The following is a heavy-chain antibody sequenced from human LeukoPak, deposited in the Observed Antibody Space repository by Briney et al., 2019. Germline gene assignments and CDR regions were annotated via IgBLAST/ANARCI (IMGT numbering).Heavy chain of an antibody. V-gene: IGHV4-30-4*01. CDR1: GGSISSGDYY. CDR2: IYYSGST. Sequence: SETLSLTCTVSGGSISSGDYYWSWIRQPPGKGLEWIGYIYYSGSTYYNPSLKSRVTISVDTSKNQFSLKLSSVTAADTAAYYCARVPPPSYYYDSSGYLGFDYWGQGTLVTVSS. D-gene: IGHD3-22*01. CDR3: ARVPPPSYYYDSSGYLGFDY. J-gene: IGHJ4*02.